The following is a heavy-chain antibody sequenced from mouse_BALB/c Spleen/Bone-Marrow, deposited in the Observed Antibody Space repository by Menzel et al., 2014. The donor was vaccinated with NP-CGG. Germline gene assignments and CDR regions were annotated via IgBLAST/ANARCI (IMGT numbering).Heavy chain of an antibody. Sequence: DVQLQESGGGLVQPGGSLRLTCAPSGFTFTDYYMSWVRQPPGKALEWLAFIRNKANGYTTEYSASVKGRFTISRDNSQSILYLQMNTLRAEDSATYYCARDMGLLRFDYWGHGTTLTVSS. CDR3: ARDMGLLRFDY. V-gene: IGHV7-3*02. D-gene: IGHD1-1*01. CDR2: IRNKANGYTT. CDR1: GFTFTDYY. J-gene: IGHJ2*01.